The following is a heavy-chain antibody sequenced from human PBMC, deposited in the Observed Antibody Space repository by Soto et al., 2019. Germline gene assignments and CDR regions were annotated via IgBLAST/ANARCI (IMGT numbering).Heavy chain of an antibody. CDR3: ARDYCSSTSCYPDAFDI. D-gene: IGHD2-2*01. Sequence: SVKVSCKASGGTFSSYAISWVRQSPGQGLEWMGGIIPIFGTANYAQKFQGRVTITADESTSTAYMELSSLRSEDTAVYYCARDYCSSTSCYPDAFDIWGQGTMVTVSS. CDR1: GGTFSSYA. V-gene: IGHV1-69*13. CDR2: IIPIFGTA. J-gene: IGHJ3*02.